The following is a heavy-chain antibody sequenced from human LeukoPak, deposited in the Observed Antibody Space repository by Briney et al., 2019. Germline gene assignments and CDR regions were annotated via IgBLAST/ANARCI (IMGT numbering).Heavy chain of an antibody. J-gene: IGHJ4*02. D-gene: IGHD3-10*01. CDR1: GFTFSSYW. V-gene: IGHV3-7*01. CDR2: IKQDGSEK. Sequence: GGSLRLSCAAPGFTFSSYWMSWVRQAPGKGLEWVANIKQDGSEKYYVDSVKGRFTISRDNAKSSLYLQMNSLRAEDTAVYYCARSYEWFGELFGYWGQGTLVTVSS. CDR3: ARSYEWFGELFGY.